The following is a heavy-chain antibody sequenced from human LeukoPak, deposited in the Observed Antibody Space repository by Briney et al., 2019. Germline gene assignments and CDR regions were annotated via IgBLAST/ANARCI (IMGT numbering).Heavy chain of an antibody. V-gene: IGHV3-74*01. Sequence: GGSLRLSCAASGFTFSSYWMHWVRQPPGKGLVWVSRINDDGSATFYADSVKGRFTISRDNAKNTLFLQVSSLRAEDTAVYFCAREILAPGKTHDYWGQGTLVTVSS. CDR1: GFTFSSYW. J-gene: IGHJ4*02. CDR2: INDDGSAT. CDR3: AREILAPGKTHDY.